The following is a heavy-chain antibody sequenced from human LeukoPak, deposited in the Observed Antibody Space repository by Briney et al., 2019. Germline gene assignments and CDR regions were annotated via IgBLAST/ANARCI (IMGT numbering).Heavy chain of an antibody. Sequence: GGSLRLSCAASGFTFSGYRMHRVRQAPGKGLVWVSRINTDGSSTTYADSVKGRFTISRDNAKNTLYLQMNSLRVEDTAVYYCARGRITSSWYYFDYWGQGTLVTVSS. V-gene: IGHV3-74*01. J-gene: IGHJ4*02. D-gene: IGHD6-13*01. CDR3: ARGRITSSWYYFDY. CDR1: GFTFSGYR. CDR2: INTDGSST.